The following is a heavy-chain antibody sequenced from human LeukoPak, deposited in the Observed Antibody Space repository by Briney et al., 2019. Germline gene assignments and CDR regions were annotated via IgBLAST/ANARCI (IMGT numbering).Heavy chain of an antibody. CDR1: GGSISSNSDY. Sequence: SETLSLTCTVSGGSISSNSDYWGWIRQPPGKGLESIGTIYYSGNTYYNPSLKSQVTISVDTSKNQFSLKLSSVTAADTAVYYCARQKDDRGNYYYYGMDVWGQGTTVTVSS. CDR3: ARQKDDRGNYYYYGMDV. D-gene: IGHD3-10*01. CDR2: IYYSGNT. J-gene: IGHJ6*02. V-gene: IGHV4-39*01.